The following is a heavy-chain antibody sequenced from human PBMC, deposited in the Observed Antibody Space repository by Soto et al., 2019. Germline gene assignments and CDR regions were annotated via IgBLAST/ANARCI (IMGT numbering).Heavy chain of an antibody. D-gene: IGHD6-13*01. CDR2: IYHSGST. V-gene: IGHV4-4*02. CDR1: GGSISSSNW. J-gene: IGHJ6*02. CDR3: ARVDRIAAAGTSDYYYGMDV. Sequence: QVQLQESGPGLVKPSGTLSLTCAVSGGSISSSNWWSWVRQPPGKGLEWIGEIYHSGSTNYNPSLNSRVTLPVDKSKNQFSLKLSYVTAADTAVYYCARVDRIAAAGTSDYYYGMDVWGQGTTVTVSS.